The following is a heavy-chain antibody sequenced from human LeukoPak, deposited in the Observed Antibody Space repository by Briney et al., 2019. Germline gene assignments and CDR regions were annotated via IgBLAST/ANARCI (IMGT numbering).Heavy chain of an antibody. Sequence: SETLSLTCTVSGGSISSCCWSWIRRPAGKGLVWIGRIYTSGSTNYNPSLKSRVTISVDKSKNQFSLKLSSVTAADTAVYYCARDHPLADYWGQGTLVTVSS. V-gene: IGHV4-4*07. CDR1: GGSISSCC. CDR3: ARDHPLADY. CDR2: IYTSGST. J-gene: IGHJ4*02.